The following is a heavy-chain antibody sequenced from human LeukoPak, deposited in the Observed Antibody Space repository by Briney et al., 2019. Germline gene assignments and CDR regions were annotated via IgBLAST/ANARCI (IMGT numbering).Heavy chain of an antibody. V-gene: IGHV4-34*01. CDR3: ARGAARPLYYMDV. CDR1: GGSFSGYY. J-gene: IGHJ6*03. Sequence: PSETLSLTCAVYGGSFSGYYWSWIRQPPGKGLEWIGGINHSGSTNYNPSLKSRVTISVDTSKNQFSLKLSSVTAADTAVYYCARGAARPLYYMDVWGKGTTVTVSS. CDR2: INHSGST. D-gene: IGHD6-13*01.